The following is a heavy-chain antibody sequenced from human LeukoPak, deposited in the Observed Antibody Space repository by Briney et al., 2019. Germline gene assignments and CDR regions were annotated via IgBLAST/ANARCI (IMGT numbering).Heavy chain of an antibody. V-gene: IGHV4-59*01. D-gene: IGHD6-13*01. CDR2: IYSSGST. CDR1: GGSISSYY. CDR3: ARDLGSSFDC. J-gene: IGHJ4*02. Sequence: SETLSLTCTVSGGSISSYYWSWIRQPPGKGLEWIGYIYSSGSTNYNPSLKSRITISVDTSKNQFSLKLSSVTAADTAVYYCARDLGSSFDCWGQGTLVTVSS.